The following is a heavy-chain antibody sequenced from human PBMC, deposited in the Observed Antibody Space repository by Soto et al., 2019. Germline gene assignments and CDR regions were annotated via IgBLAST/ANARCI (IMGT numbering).Heavy chain of an antibody. CDR1: GDSVSSDSYF. Sequence: ETLSLTCTVSGDSVSSDSYFWTWIRQPPGKGLEWIAYISYTGGTNYNPSLKSRVTISVDTSTNQFFLTLTSVTAADTAVYFCARIIVGVTVDLWGQGSLVTVS. D-gene: IGHD1-26*01. V-gene: IGHV4-61*01. CDR2: ISYTGGT. CDR3: ARIIVGVTVDL. J-gene: IGHJ5*02.